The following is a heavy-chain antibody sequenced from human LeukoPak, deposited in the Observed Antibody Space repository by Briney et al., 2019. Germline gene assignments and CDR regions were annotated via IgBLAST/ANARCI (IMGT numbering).Heavy chain of an antibody. V-gene: IGHV4-34*01. J-gene: IGHJ4*02. D-gene: IGHD3-16*02. CDR3: ARAWGVWGSYRYPSDY. CDR1: GGSFSGCY. Sequence: SETLSLTCAVYGGSFSGCYWSWIRQPPGKGLEWIGETNHSGSTNYNPSLKSRVTISVDTSKNQFPLKLSSVTAADTAVYYCARAWGVWGSYRYPSDYWGQGTLVTVSS. CDR2: TNHSGST.